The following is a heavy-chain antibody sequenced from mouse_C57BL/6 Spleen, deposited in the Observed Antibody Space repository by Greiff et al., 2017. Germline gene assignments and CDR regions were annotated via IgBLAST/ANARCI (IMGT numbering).Heavy chain of an antibody. D-gene: IGHD2-5*01. V-gene: IGHV1-82*01. CDR1: GYAFSSSW. CDR3: ARSNYHAY. J-gene: IGHJ3*01. CDR2: IYPGDGDT. Sequence: LQQSGPELVKPGASVKISCKASGYAFSSSWMNWVKQRPGKGLEWIGRIYPGDGDTNYNGKFKGKATLTADKSSSTAYMQLSSLTSEDSAVYFCARSNYHAYWGQGTLVTVSA.